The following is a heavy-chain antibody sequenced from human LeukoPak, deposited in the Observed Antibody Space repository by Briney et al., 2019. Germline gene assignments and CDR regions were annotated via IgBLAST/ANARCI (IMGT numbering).Heavy chain of an antibody. V-gene: IGHV3-53*05. CDR2: IYSGGST. CDR3: ARGIGYCTNGVCYTEMFDY. Sequence: GGSLRLSRTVSGFTVSSNYMSWVRQAPGKGLEWVSVIYSGGSTYYADSVEGRFTISRDNSKNTLYLQMNSLRAEDTAVYYCARGIGYCTNGVCYTEMFDYWGQGTLVTVSS. J-gene: IGHJ4*02. CDR1: GFTVSSNY. D-gene: IGHD2-8*01.